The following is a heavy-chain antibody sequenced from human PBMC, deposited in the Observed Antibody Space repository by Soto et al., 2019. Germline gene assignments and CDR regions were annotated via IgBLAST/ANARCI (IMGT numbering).Heavy chain of an antibody. J-gene: IGHJ6*02. CDR1: GFTFSSYG. CDR2: IWYDGSNK. Sequence: GGSLRLSCAASGFTFSSYGMHWVRQAPGKGLEWVAVIWYDGSNKYYADSVKGRFTISRDNAKNTLYLQMNSLRAEDTAVYYWARDMTGYYRGGYYYYYGMDVWGQGTTVTSP. D-gene: IGHD3-9*01. CDR3: ARDMTGYYRGGYYYYYGMDV. V-gene: IGHV3-33*01.